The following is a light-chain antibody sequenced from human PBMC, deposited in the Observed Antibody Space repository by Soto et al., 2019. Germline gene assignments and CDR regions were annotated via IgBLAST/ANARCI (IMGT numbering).Light chain of an antibody. V-gene: IGLV2-14*03. CDR1: HNDIGTYDY. J-gene: IGLJ1*01. CDR3: SSHRGGDSHV. Sequence: QSVLTQPTSVSGSPGQSITISCTGNHNDIGTYDYVSWYQQHPGRAPRLLIHGVTTRPSGISGRFSASKSGLTASLTISGLQPEDEADYYCSSHRGGDSHVFGTGTKVTVL. CDR2: GVT.